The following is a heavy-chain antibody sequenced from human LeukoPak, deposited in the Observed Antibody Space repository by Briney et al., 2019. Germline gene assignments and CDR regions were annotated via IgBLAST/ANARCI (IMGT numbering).Heavy chain of an antibody. CDR2: IYQSGST. Sequence: PSETLSLTCTVFAYSISSGYYWGWIRPPPGKGLEWIGRIYQSGSTYYNPSLKSRVTISVDTSKNQFSLKLNSVTAADTAVYFCARVYSNYYMDGWGKGTTVTVSS. CDR1: AYSISSGYY. J-gene: IGHJ6*03. V-gene: IGHV4-38-2*02. CDR3: ARVYSNYYMDG. D-gene: IGHD6-13*01.